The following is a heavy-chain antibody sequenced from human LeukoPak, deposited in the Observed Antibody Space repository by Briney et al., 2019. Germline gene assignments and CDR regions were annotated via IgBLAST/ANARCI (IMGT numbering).Heavy chain of an antibody. V-gene: IGHV3-23*01. D-gene: IGHD5-18*01. Sequence: GGSLRLSCAASGFTFSSYAMSWVRQAPGKGLEWVSAISGSGGSTYYADSVKGRFTITRDNSNNTLYLQMNSLRAEDTAVYYCAKAGIQLWFDYWGQGTLVTVSS. CDR1: GFTFSSYA. CDR2: ISGSGGST. CDR3: AKAGIQLWFDY. J-gene: IGHJ5*01.